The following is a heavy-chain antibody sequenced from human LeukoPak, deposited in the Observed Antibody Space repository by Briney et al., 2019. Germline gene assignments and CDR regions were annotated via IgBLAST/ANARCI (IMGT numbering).Heavy chain of an antibody. J-gene: IGHJ4*02. CDR3: TMRGNTWYDC. V-gene: IGHV3-53*01. Sequence: TGGSLRLSCAASGFTVSSKYMSWVRQAPGKGLEWVLVIYSGGSTYYADSVKGRFTISRDNSKNTVDLQMNSLRVEDTAVYYCTMRGNTWYDCWGQGTLVTVSS. D-gene: IGHD6-13*01. CDR2: IYSGGST. CDR1: GFTVSSKY.